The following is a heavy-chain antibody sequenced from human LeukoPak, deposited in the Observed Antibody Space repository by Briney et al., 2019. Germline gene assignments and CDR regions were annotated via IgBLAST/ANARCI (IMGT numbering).Heavy chain of an antibody. CDR3: VRIYCTSTSCYGDSYYGMGV. J-gene: IGHJ6*02. CDR2: ISYSGST. V-gene: IGHV4-39*01. D-gene: IGHD2-2*01. CDR1: GGSISSSSHS. Sequence: SETLSLTCTVSGGSISSSSHSWGWIRQPPGKGLEWIGSISYSGSTYYNPSLKTRVTMSVDTSENQFSLKLSSVTAADSTVYYCVRIYCTSTSCYGDSYYGMGVWGQGTTVTVSS.